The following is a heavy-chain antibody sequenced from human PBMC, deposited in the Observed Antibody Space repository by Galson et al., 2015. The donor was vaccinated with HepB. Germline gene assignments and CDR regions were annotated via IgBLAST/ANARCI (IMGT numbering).Heavy chain of an antibody. Sequence: SETLSLTCTVSSGSISSSYWTWIRQPPGKGLEWIGYIYYSGSTNYNPSLKSRVTISVDTSTNQFSLRLNSVTAADTAVYYCARGGAVTGSGYWGQGTLVPASS. CDR1: SGSISSSY. V-gene: IGHV4-59*01. CDR3: ARGGAVTGSGY. J-gene: IGHJ4*02. CDR2: IYYSGST. D-gene: IGHD6-19*01.